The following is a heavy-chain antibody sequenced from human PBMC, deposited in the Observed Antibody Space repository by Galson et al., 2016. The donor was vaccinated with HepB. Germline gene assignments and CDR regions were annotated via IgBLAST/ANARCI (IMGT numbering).Heavy chain of an antibody. CDR1: DDSMTRPGYY. CDR3: ARDGSYDSLAGFYNGWFDP. Sequence: TLSLTCSVSDDSMTRPGYYWTWIRQAPGGGLEWIGYIHYSGITFYNPSLRSRVIISLDMSKNQFNLRLTSVTAADTGVYYCARDGSYDSLAGFYNGWFDPWGQGTLVTVSS. V-gene: IGHV4-31*03. D-gene: IGHD3-9*01. CDR2: IHYSGIT. J-gene: IGHJ5*02.